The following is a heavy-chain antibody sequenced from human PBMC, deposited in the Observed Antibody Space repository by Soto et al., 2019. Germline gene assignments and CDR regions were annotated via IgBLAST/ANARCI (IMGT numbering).Heavy chain of an antibody. V-gene: IGHV1-69*13. CDR2: IIPIFGTA. CDR3: AMTHVDTAMGPFDY. CDR1: GGTFSSYA. Sequence: SVKVSCKASGGTFSSYAISWVRQAPGQGLEWMGGIIPIFGTANYAQKFQGRVTITADESTSTAYMELSSLRSEDTAVYYFAMTHVDTAMGPFDYWGQGTLVTVSS. J-gene: IGHJ4*02. D-gene: IGHD5-18*01.